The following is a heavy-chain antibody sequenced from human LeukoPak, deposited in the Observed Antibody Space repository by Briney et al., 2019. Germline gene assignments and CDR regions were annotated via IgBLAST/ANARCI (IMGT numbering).Heavy chain of an antibody. V-gene: IGHV3-73*01. CDR1: GFTFSGSA. CDR3: TSDEVDTATVGFDY. CDR2: IRSKANSYAT. D-gene: IGHD5-18*01. J-gene: IGHJ4*02. Sequence: GGSLRLSCAASGFTFSGSAMHWVRQASGKGLEWVGRIRSKANSYATAYAASVKGRFTISRDDSKNTAYLQMNSLKTEDTAVCYCTSDEVDTATVGFDYWGQGTLVTVSS.